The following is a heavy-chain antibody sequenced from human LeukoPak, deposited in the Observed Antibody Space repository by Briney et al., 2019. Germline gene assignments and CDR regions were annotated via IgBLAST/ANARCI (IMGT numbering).Heavy chain of an antibody. D-gene: IGHD3-3*01. CDR3: ARDDGRAYYDFWSGPHGDNWFDP. CDR2: INPNSGDT. J-gene: IGHJ5*02. CDR1: GYTFTGYY. V-gene: IGHV1-2*02. Sequence: ASVKVSCKASGYTFTGYYMRWVRQAPGQGLEWMGWINPNSGDTNYAQKFQGRVTMTRDTSISTAYMELRRLRSDDTAVYYCARDDGRAYYDFWSGPHGDNWFDPWGQGTLVTVSS.